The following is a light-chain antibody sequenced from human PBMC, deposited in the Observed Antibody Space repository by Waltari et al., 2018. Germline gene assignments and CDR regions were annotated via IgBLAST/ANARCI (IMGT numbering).Light chain of an antibody. CDR3: SSYTGSSTWV. CDR2: DVS. V-gene: IGLV2-14*01. J-gene: IGLJ3*02. Sequence: QSALTQPASVSGSPGQSITIPCTGTSSDIGGYNYVSWYQQDVGKAPKLLIYDVSKRPSGVSKRFSGSKSGNTASLTISGLQAEDEADYHCSSYTGSSTWVFGGGTKLTVL. CDR1: SSDIGGYNY.